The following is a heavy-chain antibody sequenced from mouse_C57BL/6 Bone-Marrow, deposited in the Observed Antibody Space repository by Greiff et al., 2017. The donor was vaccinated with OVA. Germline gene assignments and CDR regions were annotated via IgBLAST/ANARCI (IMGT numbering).Heavy chain of an antibody. CDR1: GYTFTSYW. V-gene: IGHV1-64*01. D-gene: IGHD2-4*01. CDR2: IHPNSGST. J-gene: IGHJ3*01. CDR3: ARGGYYDYDGFAY. Sequence: QVQLQQPGAELVKPGASVKLSCKASGYTFTSYWMHWVKQRPGQGLEWIGMIHPNSGSTNYNEKFKSKATLTVDKSSSTAYMQLSSLTSEDSAVYYWARGGYYDYDGFAYWGQGTLVTVSA.